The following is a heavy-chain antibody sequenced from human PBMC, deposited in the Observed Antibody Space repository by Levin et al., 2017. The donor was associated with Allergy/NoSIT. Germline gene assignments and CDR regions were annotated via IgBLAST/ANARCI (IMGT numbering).Heavy chain of an antibody. CDR3: ARPFFYDSGPPGY. J-gene: IGHJ4*02. CDR2: IYPGDSDT. D-gene: IGHD3-10*01. Sequence: RGESLKISCKGSGYRFTNYWIGWVRQMPGKGLEWMGIIYPGDSDTTYSPSFQGQVTISSDKSISTAYLQWSSLKASDTAMYYCARPFFYDSGPPGYWGQGTLVTVSS. V-gene: IGHV5-51*01. CDR1: GYRFTNYW.